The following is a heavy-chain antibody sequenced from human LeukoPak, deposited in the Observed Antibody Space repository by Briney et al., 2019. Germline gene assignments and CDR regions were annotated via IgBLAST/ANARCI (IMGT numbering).Heavy chain of an antibody. CDR3: ARDPKDIVVVVAATPGRGWFDP. V-gene: IGHV1-46*01. Sequence: ASVKVSCKASGYTFTSYYMHWVRQAPGQGLEWMGIINPSGGSTSYAQKFQGRVTMTRDTSTSTVYMELSSLRSEDTAVYYCARDPKDIVVVVAATPGRGWFDPWGQGTLVTVSS. D-gene: IGHD2-15*01. CDR1: GYTFTSYY. CDR2: INPSGGST. J-gene: IGHJ5*02.